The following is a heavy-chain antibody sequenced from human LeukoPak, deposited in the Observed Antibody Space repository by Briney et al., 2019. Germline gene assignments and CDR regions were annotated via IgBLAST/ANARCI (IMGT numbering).Heavy chain of an antibody. Sequence: SVKVSCKASGGTFSSYAISWVRQAPGQGLEWMGGIIPIFGTANYAQKFQGRVTITTDESTSTAYMELSSLRSEDTAVYYCATCDRVGATNTNIIDTKYYFDNWGQGTLVTVSS. CDR1: GGTFSSYA. CDR2: IIPIFGTA. D-gene: IGHD1-26*01. V-gene: IGHV1-69*05. CDR3: ATCDRVGATNTNIIDTKYYFDN. J-gene: IGHJ4*02.